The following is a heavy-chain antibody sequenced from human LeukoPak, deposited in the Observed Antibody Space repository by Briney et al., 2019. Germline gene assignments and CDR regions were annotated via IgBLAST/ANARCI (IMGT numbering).Heavy chain of an antibody. J-gene: IGHJ6*02. D-gene: IGHD5-18*01. CDR1: GGSISGYY. CDR2: MYSSGTT. CDR3: ARGLFSYGCHYYGLDV. V-gene: IGHV4-4*07. Sequence: PSETLSLTCTVSGGSISGYYWSWIRQPAGRGLEWVGRMYSSGTTNYNPSLKSRVTMSVDTSTNQFSLKLSSVTAADTAVYYCARGLFSYGCHYYGLDVWGQGTTVTVSS.